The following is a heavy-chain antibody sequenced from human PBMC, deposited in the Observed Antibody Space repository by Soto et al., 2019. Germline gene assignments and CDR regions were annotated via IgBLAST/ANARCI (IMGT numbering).Heavy chain of an antibody. D-gene: IGHD3-16*01. V-gene: IGHV4-59*07. Sequence: SSDTLSLTCTVSAATFSKSYCTWIRQSQGKGLXWXGXXXFXGXTXYXXXXKRRVTMSIDTSKKQFSLKLSSVTAADTAVYYCASVTFGGIVLAHWGQGALLTVSS. CDR1: AATFSKSY. J-gene: IGHJ4*02. CDR2: XXFXGXT. CDR3: ASVTFGGIVLAH.